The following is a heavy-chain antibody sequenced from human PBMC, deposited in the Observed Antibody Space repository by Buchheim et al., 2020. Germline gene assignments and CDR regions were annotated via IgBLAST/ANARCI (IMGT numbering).Heavy chain of an antibody. CDR1: GFTFSIYG. J-gene: IGHJ1*01. Sequence: QVQLVESGGGVVQPGRSLRLSCVGSGFTFSIYGIHWVRRAPGKGLEWVSAISSDGHNQYYVDSVKGRLTISRDDSKKTQYLKMNSLRDEDTAVYYCVRDETYSSGWYAVGLWGQGTL. V-gene: IGHV3-30*03. CDR3: VRDETYSSGWYAVGL. D-gene: IGHD6-19*01. CDR2: ISSDGHNQ.